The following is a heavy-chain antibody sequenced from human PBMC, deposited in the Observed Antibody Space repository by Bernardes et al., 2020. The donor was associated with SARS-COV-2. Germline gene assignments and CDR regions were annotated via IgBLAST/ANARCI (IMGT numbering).Heavy chain of an antibody. CDR1: GYTLTELS. J-gene: IGHJ4*02. CDR2: FDPEDGET. V-gene: IGHV1-24*01. CDR3: ATSSSGTFRVLSLYQAYGDYEPFDY. Sequence: ASVKVSCKVSGYTLTELSMHWVRQAPGKGLEWMGGFDPEDGETIYAQKFQGRVTMTEDTSTDTAYMELSSLRSEDTAVYYCATSSSGTFRVLSLYQAYGDYEPFDYWGQGTLVTVSS. D-gene: IGHD3-16*02.